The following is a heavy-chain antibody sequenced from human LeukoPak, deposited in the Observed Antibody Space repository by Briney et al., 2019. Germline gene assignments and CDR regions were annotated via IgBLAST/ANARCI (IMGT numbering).Heavy chain of an antibody. CDR1: GFTFSSDA. V-gene: IGHV3-23*01. CDR2: ISGSGGSK. Sequence: GGSLRLSCAASGFTFSSDAMSWVRQAPGQGLEWVSAISGSGGSKYYADSVKGRFTISRDNSKNTLYLQMNSLKTEDTAVYYCTTTGTYYDILTGGSSVFDYWGQGTLVTVSS. J-gene: IGHJ4*02. CDR3: TTTGTYYDILTGGSSVFDY. D-gene: IGHD3-9*01.